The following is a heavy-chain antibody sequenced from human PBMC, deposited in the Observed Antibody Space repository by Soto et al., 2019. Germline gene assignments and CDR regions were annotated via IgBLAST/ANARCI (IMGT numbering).Heavy chain of an antibody. CDR2: INHSGST. D-gene: IGHD2-8*02. CDR1: GGSFSGYY. CDR3: ARDKITGNFDY. J-gene: IGHJ4*02. V-gene: IGHV4-34*01. Sequence: SETLSLTCAVYGGSFSGYYWTWIRQPPGTGLEWIGEINHSGSTNYNPSLKSRVTISVDTSKNQFSLKLTSVTAADTAVYYCARDKITGNFDYCGQGTLVTVSS.